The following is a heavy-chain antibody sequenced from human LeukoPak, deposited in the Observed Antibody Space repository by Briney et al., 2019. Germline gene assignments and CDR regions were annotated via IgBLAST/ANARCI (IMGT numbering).Heavy chain of an antibody. V-gene: IGHV3-30*02. Sequence: GGSLRLSCAASGFTFRNYGMHWVRQATGKGLEWVSFIWSDGNNRFYADSVKGRFTISRDNSKNMLYLQMYSLRPDDTALYYCAKDPGASVSGFHMDVWGKGTTVIVSS. CDR3: AKDPGASVSGFHMDV. D-gene: IGHD2-8*02. J-gene: IGHJ6*03. CDR1: GFTFRNYG. CDR2: IWSDGNNR.